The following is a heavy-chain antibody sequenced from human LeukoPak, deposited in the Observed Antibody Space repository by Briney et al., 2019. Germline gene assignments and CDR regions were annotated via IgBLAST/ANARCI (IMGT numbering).Heavy chain of an antibody. CDR1: GFTFSSYS. CDR3: ARDKWELPYFDY. Sequence: GGSLRLSCAVSGFTFSSYSMNWVRQAPGKGLEWVSSISSSSSYIYYADSVKGRFTISRDNAKNSLYLQMNSLRAEDTAVYYCARDKWELPYFDYWGQGTLVTVSS. D-gene: IGHD1-26*01. CDR2: ISSSSSYI. J-gene: IGHJ4*02. V-gene: IGHV3-21*01.